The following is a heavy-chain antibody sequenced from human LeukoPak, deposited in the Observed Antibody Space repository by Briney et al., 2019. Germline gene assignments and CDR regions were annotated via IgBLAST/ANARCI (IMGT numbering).Heavy chain of an antibody. D-gene: IGHD3/OR15-3a*01. J-gene: IGHJ6*03. V-gene: IGHV1-69*05. CDR1: GGTFSSYA. CDR3: ARDSHARTYDYYYMDV. CDR2: IIPIFGTA. Sequence: SVKVSCXASGGTFSSYAISWVRLAPGQGLEWMGRIIPIFGTANYAQKFQDRVTITTDESTSTAYMELSSLRSEDTAVYYCARDSHARTYDYYYMDVWGKGTTVTVSS.